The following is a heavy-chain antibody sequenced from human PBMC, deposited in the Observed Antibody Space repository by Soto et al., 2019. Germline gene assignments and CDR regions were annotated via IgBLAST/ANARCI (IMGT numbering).Heavy chain of an antibody. CDR1: GFTFSSYA. J-gene: IGHJ4*02. Sequence: GGSLRLSCAASGFTFSSYAMIWVRQAPGKGLEWVSGVGGSGEYTYYADSVKGRFTISRDNSKNTVYLQISSLRAEDTAVYYCAKVLTGYYYYFEYWGQGTLVTVSS. D-gene: IGHD3-9*01. CDR2: VGGSGEYT. CDR3: AKVLTGYYYYFEY. V-gene: IGHV3-23*01.